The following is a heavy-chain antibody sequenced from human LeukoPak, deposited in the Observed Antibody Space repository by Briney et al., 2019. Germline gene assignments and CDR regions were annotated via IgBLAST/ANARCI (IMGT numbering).Heavy chain of an antibody. CDR2: IYPRDGST. D-gene: IGHD3-22*01. CDR1: GYTFTSNY. Sequence: ASVKVSCKASGYTFTSNYIHWVRQAPGQGLEWMGMIYPRDGSTSYAQKFQGRVTMTRDTSTSTVYMELSSLRSEDTAVYYCAREGYDSSGYYYYFDYWGQGTLVTVSS. J-gene: IGHJ4*02. V-gene: IGHV1-46*01. CDR3: AREGYDSSGYYYYFDY.